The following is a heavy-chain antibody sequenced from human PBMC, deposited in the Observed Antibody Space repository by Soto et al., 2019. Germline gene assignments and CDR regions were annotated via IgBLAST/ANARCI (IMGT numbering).Heavy chain of an antibody. V-gene: IGHV3-7*05. CDR2: IKQDGSEK. J-gene: IGHJ6*02. Sequence: GGSLRLSCAASGFTFSSYWMSWVRQAPGKGLEWVANIKQDGSEKYYVDSVKGRFTISRDNAKNSLYLQMNSLRAEDTAVYYCARVRMEWLLYSYYYGMDVWGQGTTVTVSS. CDR3: ARVRMEWLLYSYYYGMDV. D-gene: IGHD3-3*01. CDR1: GFTFSSYW.